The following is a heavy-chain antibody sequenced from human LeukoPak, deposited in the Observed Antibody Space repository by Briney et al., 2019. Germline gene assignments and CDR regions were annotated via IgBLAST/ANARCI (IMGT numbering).Heavy chain of an antibody. V-gene: IGHV4-59*01. CDR3: VTGGSPYSYYYYMDV. CDR2: NYYSGST. Sequence: SETLSLTCTVSGGSISIYYWSWIRQPPGEGLEWLGYNYYSGSTNYNPSLKSRVTISVDTSKNQFSLKLRSVTAADTAVYYCVTGGSPYSYYYYMDVWGKGTTVTVSS. CDR1: GGSISIYY. D-gene: IGHD5-12*01. J-gene: IGHJ6*03.